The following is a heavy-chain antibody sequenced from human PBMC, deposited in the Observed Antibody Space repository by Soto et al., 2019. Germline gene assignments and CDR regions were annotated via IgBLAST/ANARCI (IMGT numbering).Heavy chain of an antibody. J-gene: IGHJ4*02. Sequence: EVQLLESGGGLVQPGGSLRLSCAASGFTFSSYAMSWVRQAPGKGLEWVSAISGSGGSTYYADSVKGRFTISRDNSKNTLYLQMNSLRAEDTDVYYCAKDPYSYGYGDYWGQGTLVTVSS. CDR2: ISGSGGST. V-gene: IGHV3-23*01. CDR3: AKDPYSYGYGDY. CDR1: GFTFSSYA. D-gene: IGHD5-18*01.